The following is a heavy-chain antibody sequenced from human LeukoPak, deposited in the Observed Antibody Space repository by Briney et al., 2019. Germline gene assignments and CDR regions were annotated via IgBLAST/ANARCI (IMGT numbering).Heavy chain of an antibody. Sequence: PGGSLRLSCAASGFTFSSYSMNWVRQAPGKGLEWVSYISSSSSTIYYADSVKGRFTISRDNAKNSLYLQMDSLRAEDTAVYYCARAPRFLEWYYYMDVWGKGTTVTVSS. V-gene: IGHV3-48*04. CDR1: GFTFSSYS. D-gene: IGHD3-3*01. J-gene: IGHJ6*03. CDR3: ARAPRFLEWYYYMDV. CDR2: ISSSSSTI.